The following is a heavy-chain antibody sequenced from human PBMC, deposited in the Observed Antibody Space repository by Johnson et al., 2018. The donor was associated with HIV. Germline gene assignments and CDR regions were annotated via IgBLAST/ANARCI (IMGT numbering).Heavy chain of an antibody. V-gene: IGHV3-13*01. J-gene: IGHJ3*02. Sequence: EVQLVESGGGLIQPGGSLRLSCAASGFTVSSNYMSWVRQAPGKGLEWVSTISTAGDTYYPGSVKGRFTISRENAKNPLYLQMNSLRAGETAVYYRARTVGCGNEDALDIWGQGTMVTVSS. CDR1: GFTVSSNY. CDR2: ISTAGDT. D-gene: IGHD1-1*01. CDR3: ARTVGCGNEDALDI.